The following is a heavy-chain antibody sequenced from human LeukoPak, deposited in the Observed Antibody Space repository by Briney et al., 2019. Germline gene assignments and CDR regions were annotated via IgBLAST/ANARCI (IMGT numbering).Heavy chain of an antibody. D-gene: IGHD3-22*01. Sequence: APVKVSCKASGYTFTSYGISWVRQAPGQGLEWMGWISAYNGNTNYAQKLQGRVTMTTDTSTSTAYMELRSLRSDDTAVYYCAREGYYYDSSGYFDGMDVWGQGTTVTVSS. V-gene: IGHV1-18*01. CDR2: ISAYNGNT. CDR3: AREGYYYDSSGYFDGMDV. CDR1: GYTFTSYG. J-gene: IGHJ6*02.